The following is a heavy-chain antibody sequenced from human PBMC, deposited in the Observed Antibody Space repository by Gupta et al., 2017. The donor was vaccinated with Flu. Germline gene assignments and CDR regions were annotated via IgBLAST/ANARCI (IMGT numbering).Heavy chain of an antibody. CDR2: IIPILGIA. D-gene: IGHD3-22*01. J-gene: IGHJ5*02. CDR3: AREMVVASNWFDP. CDR1: GGTFSSYT. V-gene: IGHV1-69*08. Sequence: QVQLVQSGAEVKKPGSSVKVSCKASGGTFSSYTISWVRQAPGQGLEWMGRIIPILGIANYAQKFQGRVTITADKSTSTAYMELSSLRSEDTAVYYCAREMVVASNWFDPWGQGTLVTVSS.